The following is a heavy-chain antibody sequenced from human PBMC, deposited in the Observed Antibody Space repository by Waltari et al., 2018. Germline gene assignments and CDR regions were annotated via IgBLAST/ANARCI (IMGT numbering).Heavy chain of an antibody. V-gene: IGHV4-61*02. J-gene: IGHJ6*02. CDR1: GGSISSGSYY. CDR2: IYTSGST. Sequence: QVQLQESGPGLVKPSQTLSLTCTVSGGSISSGSYYWSWIRQPAGKGLEWIGRIYTSGSTNYNPALKSRVTISVDTSKNQFSLKLSSVTAADTAVYYCARGYSYGYYYYGMDVWGQGTTVIVSS. D-gene: IGHD5-18*01. CDR3: ARGYSYGYYYYGMDV.